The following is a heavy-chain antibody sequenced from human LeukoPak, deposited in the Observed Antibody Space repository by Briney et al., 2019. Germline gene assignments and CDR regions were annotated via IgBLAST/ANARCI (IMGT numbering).Heavy chain of an antibody. D-gene: IGHD5-24*01. J-gene: IGHJ4*02. CDR2: IGIDSGNT. V-gene: IGHV3-48*01. Sequence: GGSLRLYCAASGFTLSDYSMNWVRQAPGKGLEWISYIGIDSGNTNYADSVKGRFTISGDKAKNSLYLQMNSLRVEDTAVYYCARDYKYAFDNWGQGTLVTVSS. CDR3: ARDYKYAFDN. CDR1: GFTLSDYS.